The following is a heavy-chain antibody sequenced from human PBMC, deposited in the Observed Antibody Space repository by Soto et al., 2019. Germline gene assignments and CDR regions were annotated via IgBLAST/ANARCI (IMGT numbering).Heavy chain of an antibody. Sequence: PGGSLRLSCAASGFSFSNFGMHWVRQAPGKGLGWVAVIWYDGSNKDYADSVKGRFTISRDISKNTLYLQMNSLRAEDTAVYYCARDSALDVWGQGTTVTVSS. V-gene: IGHV3-33*01. CDR2: IWYDGSNK. J-gene: IGHJ6*02. D-gene: IGHD2-2*01. CDR1: GFSFSNFG. CDR3: ARDSALDV.